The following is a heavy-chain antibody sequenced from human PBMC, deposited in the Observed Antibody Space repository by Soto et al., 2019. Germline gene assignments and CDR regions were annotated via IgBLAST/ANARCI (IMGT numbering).Heavy chain of an antibody. CDR3: ARVPGCFGGSCRIGRLDP. Sequence: PGGSLRLSCAASGFTFSSYGMHWVRQAPGKGLEWVAVIWYDGSNKYYADSVKGRFTISRDNSKNTLYLQMNSLRAEDTAVYYCARVPGCFGGSCRIGRLDPWGKGPLVTVSS. J-gene: IGHJ5*02. CDR1: GFTFSSYG. V-gene: IGHV3-33*01. D-gene: IGHD2-15*01. CDR2: IWYDGSNK.